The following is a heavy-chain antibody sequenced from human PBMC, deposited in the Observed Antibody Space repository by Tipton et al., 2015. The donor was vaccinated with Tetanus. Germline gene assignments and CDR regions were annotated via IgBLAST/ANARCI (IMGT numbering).Heavy chain of an antibody. J-gene: IGHJ6*02. V-gene: IGHV4-34*01. CDR3: ARGPRTRIYDSSGYSFRSFYGMDV. CDR2: VNQAGNT. CDR1: GGSFTDYS. Sequence: LRLSCAVYGGSFTDYSWSWIRQPPGQGLEWIGEVNQAGNTDYIPSLKGRVTMSLDTSKSQLSPNLSSVTAADTAVYYCARGPRTRIYDSSGYSFRSFYGMDVWGLGATVTVSS. D-gene: IGHD3-22*01.